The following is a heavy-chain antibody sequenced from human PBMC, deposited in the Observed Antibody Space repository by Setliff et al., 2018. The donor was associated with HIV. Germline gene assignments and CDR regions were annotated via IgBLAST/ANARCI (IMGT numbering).Heavy chain of an antibody. CDR2: IYSSGST. V-gene: IGHV4-59*01. J-gene: IGHJ5*02. D-gene: IGHD3-22*01. Sequence: SETLSLTCTVSGGSISSSYWSWIRQPPGKGLEWIGYIYSSGSTNYNPSLKSRVTISVDTSKNQFSLKLSSVTAADTAVYYCARAAKYDSSSYYGLWLDPWGQGTLVTVSS. CDR3: ARAAKYDSSSYYGLWLDP. CDR1: GGSISSSY.